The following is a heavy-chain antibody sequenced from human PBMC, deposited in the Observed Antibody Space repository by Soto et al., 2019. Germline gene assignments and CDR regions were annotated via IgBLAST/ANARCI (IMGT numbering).Heavy chain of an antibody. CDR2: SRDKAQGYST. J-gene: IGHJ5*02. CDR1: GFTLSD. V-gene: IGHV3-72*01. D-gene: IGHD3-22*01. CDR3: ARDLFYDRDLGGFDP. Sequence: EVQLVESGGGLVQPGGSLRLSCAGSGFTLSDWVRQAPGKGLEWVGRSRDKAQGYSTAYAASVKGRFTTSRDESKNSVYLQMNSLKTEDTAVYYCARDLFYDRDLGGFDPWGQGTLVTVSS.